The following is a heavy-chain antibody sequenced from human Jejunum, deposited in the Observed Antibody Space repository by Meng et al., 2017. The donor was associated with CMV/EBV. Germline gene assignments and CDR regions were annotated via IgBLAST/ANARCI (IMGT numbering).Heavy chain of an antibody. Sequence: SCAASGFSLANIWMNWVRQAPGKGLEWVGHVKSRSDGGTTDYATPVKGRFSISRDDSKNTLFLQMNNLKTEDTALYYCTTGKKDYWGQGTLVTVSS. CDR3: TTGKKDY. CDR2: VKSRSDGGTT. CDR1: GFSLANIW. D-gene: IGHD3-10*01. V-gene: IGHV3-15*01. J-gene: IGHJ4*02.